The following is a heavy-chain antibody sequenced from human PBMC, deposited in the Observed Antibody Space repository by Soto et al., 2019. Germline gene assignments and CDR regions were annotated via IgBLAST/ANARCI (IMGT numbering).Heavy chain of an antibody. V-gene: IGHV4-39*01. CDR3: ARQSSGWYNWFDP. CDR2: IYYSGSI. Sequence: TLSLTCSVSGGSISSSSYYWGWIRHPPGKGLEWIGSIYYSGSIYYNPSLKSRVTISVDTSKNQFSLKLSSVTAAETAVYYCARQSSGWYNWFDPWGQGTLVTVSS. CDR1: GGSISSSSYY. J-gene: IGHJ5*02. D-gene: IGHD6-19*01.